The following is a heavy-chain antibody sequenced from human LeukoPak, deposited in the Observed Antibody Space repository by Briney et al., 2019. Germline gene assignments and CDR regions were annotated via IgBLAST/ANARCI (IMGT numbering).Heavy chain of an antibody. CDR2: ISSNGGNT. V-gene: IGHV3-64D*09. Sequence: PGRSLRLSCAASGFPFTSYGMHWVRQAPGKGLEYVSGISSNGGNTNYADSVKGRFTISRDNSKNTLYLQMSSLRAEDTAVYYCVKLSSRVSQTIDYWGQGTLVTVSS. CDR3: VKLSSRVSQTIDY. CDR1: GFPFTSYG. J-gene: IGHJ4*02. D-gene: IGHD6-13*01.